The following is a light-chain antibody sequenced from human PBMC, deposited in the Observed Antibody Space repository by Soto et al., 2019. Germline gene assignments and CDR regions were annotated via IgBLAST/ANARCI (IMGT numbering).Light chain of an antibody. CDR2: GAS. Sequence: EIVLTQSPGTLSLSPGEIATLSCRASQSVSSSYLEWYQQKPGQAPRLLIYGASSRATGIPDRFSGSGSGTDFTLTISRLEPEDFAVYYCQQYGSSRITFDQGTRLEIK. CDR1: QSVSSSY. J-gene: IGKJ5*01. V-gene: IGKV3-20*01. CDR3: QQYGSSRIT.